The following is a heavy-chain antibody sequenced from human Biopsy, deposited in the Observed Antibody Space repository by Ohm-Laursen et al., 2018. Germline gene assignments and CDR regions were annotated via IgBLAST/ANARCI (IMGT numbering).Heavy chain of an antibody. CDR1: GGSIKSYY. V-gene: IGHV4-59*01. CDR2: IYYTGHT. Sequence: TLSLTRTVSGGSIKSYYWNWIRQSPGKGLEWIGFIYYTGHTNYNPSLKSRATISVDTSKNQFSLKVISVTAADTAVYYCARLTGDPSYWGQGILVTVSS. CDR3: ARLTGDPSY. J-gene: IGHJ4*02. D-gene: IGHD7-27*01.